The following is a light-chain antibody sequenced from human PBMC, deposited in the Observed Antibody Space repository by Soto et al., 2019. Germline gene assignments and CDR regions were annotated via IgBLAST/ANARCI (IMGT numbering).Light chain of an antibody. CDR3: QTYDKAPWT. J-gene: IGKJ1*01. CDR1: RGIYTH. CDR2: GAS. Sequence: DIQMAQSPSSLSASVGDRVTITCRASRGIYTHLAWYQQKPGNAPKLLIYGASTLQSGVPSRFSASGSGTDFFLTISGLQSEDVGTYFCQTYDKAPWTFXPGTKVDIK. V-gene: IGKV1-27*01.